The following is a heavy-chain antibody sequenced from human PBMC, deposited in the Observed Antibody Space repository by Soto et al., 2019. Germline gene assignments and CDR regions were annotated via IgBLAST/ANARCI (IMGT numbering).Heavy chain of an antibody. D-gene: IGHD2-8*02. CDR3: ARDKITGLFDY. Sequence: ASETLSLTCTVSGGSISSGGYYWSWIRQHPGKGLEWIGYIYYSGSTYYNPSLKSRVTISVDTSKNQFSLKLTSVIAADTAVYYCARDKITGLFDYWGQGTLVTVS. CDR1: GGSISSGGYY. J-gene: IGHJ4*02. CDR2: IYYSGST. V-gene: IGHV4-31*03.